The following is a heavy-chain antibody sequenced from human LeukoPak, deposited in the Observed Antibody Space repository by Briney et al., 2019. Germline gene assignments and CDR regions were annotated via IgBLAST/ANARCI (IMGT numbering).Heavy chain of an antibody. V-gene: IGHV3-30*01. Sequence: GGSLRLSCAASGFSFSTSTMHWVRQAPGKGPEWVAVMSYDDGSNKYYADSVKGRFTISRDNSKNTLYLQMNNLRVEDTAVYHCARDLYCNSFNCDGYYFDPWGQGTLVIVSS. CDR3: ARDLYCNSFNCDGYYFDP. CDR1: GFSFSTST. J-gene: IGHJ5*02. D-gene: IGHD2/OR15-2a*01. CDR2: MSYDDGSNK.